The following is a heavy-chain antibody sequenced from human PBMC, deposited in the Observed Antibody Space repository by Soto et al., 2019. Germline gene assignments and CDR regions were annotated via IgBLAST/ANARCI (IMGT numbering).Heavy chain of an antibody. D-gene: IGHD3-22*01. CDR1: GFRFEGSA. CDR3: AKDYYSDSTGSHLDY. CDR2: ISWNSGII. Sequence: EVQLVESGGGLVQPGRSLRLSCAASGFRFEGSAMHWVRQAPGKGLEWVSGISWNSGIIGYGDSVKGRFTISRDNAETSLFLHMNSLRAEDTALYYCAKDYYSDSTGSHLDYWGQGTLVTVSS. V-gene: IGHV3-9*01. J-gene: IGHJ4*02.